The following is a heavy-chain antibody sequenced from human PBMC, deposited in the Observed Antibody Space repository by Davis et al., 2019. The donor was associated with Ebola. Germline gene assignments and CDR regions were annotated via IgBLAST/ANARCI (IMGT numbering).Heavy chain of an antibody. V-gene: IGHV3-30*18. D-gene: IGHD4-11*01. CDR2: ISYDGSNK. Sequence: PGGSLRLSCAASGFTFSSYGMHWVRQAPGKGLEWVAVISYDGSNKYYADSAKGRFTISRDNSKNTLYLQMNSLRAEDTAVYYCAKGGPSDSNYNYLFGGFDYWGQGTLVTVSS. CDR1: GFTFSSYG. J-gene: IGHJ4*02. CDR3: AKGGPSDSNYNYLFGGFDY.